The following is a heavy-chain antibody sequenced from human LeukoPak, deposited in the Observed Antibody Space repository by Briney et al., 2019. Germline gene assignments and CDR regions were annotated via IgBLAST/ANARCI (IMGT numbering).Heavy chain of an antibody. CDR3: ARDKEYYFDY. CDR2: IYYSGST. CDR1: GGSFSGYY. V-gene: IGHV4-59*01. J-gene: IGHJ4*02. Sequence: SETLSLTCAVYGGSFSGYYWSWIRQPPGKGLEWIGYIYYSGSTNYNPSLKSRVTISVDTSKNQFSLKLSSVTAADTAVYYCARDKEYYFDYWGQGTLVTVSS.